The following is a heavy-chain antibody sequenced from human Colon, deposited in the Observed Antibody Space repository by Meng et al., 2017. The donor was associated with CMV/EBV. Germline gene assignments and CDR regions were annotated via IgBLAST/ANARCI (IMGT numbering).Heavy chain of an antibody. CDR2: IRSRNSGGTT. CDR1: GFTVGDSF. CDR3: TRCGNNCYLDY. J-gene: IGHJ4*02. Sequence: GGPLRLSCTASGFTVGDSFMTWVRQAPGKGLEWVGFIRSRNSGGTTEFAASVKGRFTISRDDSNNVAYLQMNSLRIEDTAVYYCTRCGNNCYLDYWGQGTLVTVSS. V-gene: IGHV3-49*04. D-gene: IGHD2-21*01.